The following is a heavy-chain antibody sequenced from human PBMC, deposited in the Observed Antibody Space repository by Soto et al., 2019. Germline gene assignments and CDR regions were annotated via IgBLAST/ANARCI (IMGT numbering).Heavy chain of an antibody. CDR2: ISGSGGST. Sequence: GESLKISCAASGFTFSSYAMSWVRQAPGKGLEWVSAISGSGGSTYYADSVKGRFTISRDNSKNTLYLQRNSLRAEDTAVYYCAKLDSYYDFWSGSSFRYYYYYMDVWGKGTTVTVSS. CDR1: GFTFSSYA. V-gene: IGHV3-23*01. D-gene: IGHD3-3*01. J-gene: IGHJ6*03. CDR3: AKLDSYYDFWSGSSFRYYYYYMDV.